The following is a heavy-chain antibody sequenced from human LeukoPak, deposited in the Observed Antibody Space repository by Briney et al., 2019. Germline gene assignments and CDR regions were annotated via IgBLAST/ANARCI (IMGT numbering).Heavy chain of an antibody. D-gene: IGHD6-13*01. CDR3: ARNIAADAFDI. J-gene: IGHJ3*02. Sequence: PGGSLRLSCAASGFTFSSYSMNWVRQAPGKGLEWVSYISSSSSTIYYADSVKGRFTISRDNAKNSLYLQMNSLRAEDTAVYYCARNIAADAFDIWGQGTMVTVSS. CDR1: GFTFSSYS. V-gene: IGHV3-48*04. CDR2: ISSSSSTI.